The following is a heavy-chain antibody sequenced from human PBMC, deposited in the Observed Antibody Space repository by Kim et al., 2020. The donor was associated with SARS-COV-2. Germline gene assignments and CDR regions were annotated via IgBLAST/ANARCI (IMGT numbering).Heavy chain of an antibody. CDR2: IYHSGST. D-gene: IGHD6-13*01. CDR3: ARNRIAAATPYGMEV. Sequence: SETLSLTCAVSGGSISSSNWWSWVRQPPGKGLEWIGEIYHSGSTNYNPSLKSRVTISVDKSKNQFSLKLSSVTAADTAVYYCARNRIAAATPYGMEVWGQGTTVTVSS. J-gene: IGHJ6*02. CDR1: GGSISSSNW. V-gene: IGHV4-4*02.